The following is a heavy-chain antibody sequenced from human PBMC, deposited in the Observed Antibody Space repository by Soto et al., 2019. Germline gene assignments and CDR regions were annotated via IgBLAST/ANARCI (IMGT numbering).Heavy chain of an antibody. CDR3: ASLDDFTDY. CDR1: GFTFSSYA. CDR2: SSGSGSTT. D-gene: IGHD1-1*01. Sequence: GGSLRLSCAASGFTFSSYAMNWVRQAPGEGLEWVSTSSGSGSTTHYADSVRGRFTISRGNAKNSLYLQMNSLRAEDTAVYYCASLDDFTDYWGQGTLVTVSS. V-gene: IGHV3-23*01. J-gene: IGHJ4*02.